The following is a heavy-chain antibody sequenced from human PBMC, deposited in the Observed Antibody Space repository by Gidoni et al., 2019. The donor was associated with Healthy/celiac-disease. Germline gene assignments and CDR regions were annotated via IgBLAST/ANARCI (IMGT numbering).Heavy chain of an antibody. Sequence: MSWVRQAPGKGLEWVANIKEDGRERFFVDPVQGRFTISRDNAKSSLYLQMNSLRAEDTAVYYCARGSDYGNYGPDYWGQGTLVTVSS. CDR3: ARGSDYGNYGPDY. CDR2: IKEDGRER. V-gene: IGHV3-7*01. J-gene: IGHJ4*02. D-gene: IGHD4-17*01.